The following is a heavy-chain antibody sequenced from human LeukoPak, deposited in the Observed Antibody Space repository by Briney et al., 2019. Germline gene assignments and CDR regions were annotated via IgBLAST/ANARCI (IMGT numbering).Heavy chain of an antibody. CDR1: GGTFSSYA. CDR3: ARDLGIAAAGTAY. Sequence: SVKISCKASGGTFSSYAISWVRQAPGQGLEWMGGITPIFGTANYAQKFQGGVTITTDESTSTAYMELSSLRSEDTAVYYCARDLGIAAAGTAYWGQGTLVTVSS. V-gene: IGHV1-69*05. D-gene: IGHD6-13*01. CDR2: ITPIFGTA. J-gene: IGHJ4*02.